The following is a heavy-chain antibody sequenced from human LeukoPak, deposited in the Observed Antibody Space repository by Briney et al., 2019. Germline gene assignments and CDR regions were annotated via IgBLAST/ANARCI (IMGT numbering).Heavy chain of an antibody. V-gene: IGHV3-23*01. Sequence: GGSLRLSCVASGFTFSSHWINWVRQAPGKGLEWVSAISGSGGSTYYADSVKGRFTISRDNSKNTLYLQMNSLRAEDTAVYYCSRWGPYYDSSGLDYWGQGTLVTVSS. CDR1: GFTFSSHW. CDR3: SRWGPYYDSSGLDY. CDR2: ISGSGGST. D-gene: IGHD3-22*01. J-gene: IGHJ4*02.